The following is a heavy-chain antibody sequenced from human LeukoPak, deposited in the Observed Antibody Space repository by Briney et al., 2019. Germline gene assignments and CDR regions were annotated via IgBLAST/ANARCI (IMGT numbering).Heavy chain of an antibody. Sequence: SETLSLTCAVSGGSISSSNWWRGGRPPPGKGVEWIGEIYHSGSTNYNPSLKSRVTISVDKSKNQFSLKLSSVTAADTAVYYCASLFCSGGSCYSDYWGQGTLVTVSS. CDR2: IYHSGST. J-gene: IGHJ4*02. CDR3: ASLFCSGGSCYSDY. CDR1: GGSISSSNW. V-gene: IGHV4-4*02. D-gene: IGHD2-15*01.